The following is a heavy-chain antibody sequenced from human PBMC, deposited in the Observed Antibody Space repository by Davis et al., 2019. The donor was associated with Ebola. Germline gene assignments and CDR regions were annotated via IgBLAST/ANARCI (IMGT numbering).Heavy chain of an antibody. V-gene: IGHV1-69*13. D-gene: IGHD3-10*01. J-gene: IGHJ5*02. CDR2: IIPIFGTA. CDR1: GGTFSSYA. CDR3: ARGNVLLWFGESLNWFDP. Sequence: SVKVSCKASGGTFSSYAISWVRQAPGQGLEWMGGIIPIFGTANYAQKFQGRVTITADESTSTAYMELRSLRSDDTAVYYCARGNVLLWFGESLNWFDPWGQGTLVTVSS.